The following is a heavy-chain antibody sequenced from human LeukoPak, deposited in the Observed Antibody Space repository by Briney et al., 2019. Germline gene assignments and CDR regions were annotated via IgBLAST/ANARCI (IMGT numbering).Heavy chain of an antibody. CDR1: GFTFTSHW. J-gene: IGHJ4*02. CDR3: ARDRGPNILANVVDY. CDR2: INIDGSST. V-gene: IGHV3-74*01. Sequence: GGSLRLSCAASGFTFTSHWMHWVRQAPGKGLVWVSRINIDGSSTNYADSVEGRFTISRDNAKNTLYLQMSSLRAEDSALYYCARDRGPNILANVVDYWGQGALVTVSS. D-gene: IGHD5-12*01.